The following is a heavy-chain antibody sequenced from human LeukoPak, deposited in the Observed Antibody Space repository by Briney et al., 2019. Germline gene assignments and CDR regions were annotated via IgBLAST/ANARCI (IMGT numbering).Heavy chain of an antibody. CDR2: LSTSGTTV. CDR1: GFIFSDYY. J-gene: IGHJ3*02. D-gene: IGHD3-22*01. Sequence: RGSLRLSCAASGFIFSDYYMSWIRQAPGKGLEWVSYLSTSGTTVYYEDSVKGRFTISRDNAKNSLYLQMNSLRAEDTAVYYCASVDYYDSSGYYYDDAFDIWGQGTMVTVSS. CDR3: ASVDYYDSSGYYYDDAFDI. V-gene: IGHV3-11*04.